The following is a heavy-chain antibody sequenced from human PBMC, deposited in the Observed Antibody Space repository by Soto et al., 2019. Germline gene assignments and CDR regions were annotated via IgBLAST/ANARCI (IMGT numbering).Heavy chain of an antibody. Sequence: PSETLSLTCAVYGGSFSGYYWSWIRQPPGKGLEWIGEINHSGSTNYNPSLKSRVTISVDTSKNQFSLKLSSVTAADTAVYYCARGSRYYGSGSYGEKARNYYYYYMDVWGKGTTVTVSS. CDR3: ARGSRYYGSGSYGEKARNYYYYYMDV. CDR2: INHSGST. D-gene: IGHD3-10*01. V-gene: IGHV4-34*01. CDR1: GGSFSGYY. J-gene: IGHJ6*03.